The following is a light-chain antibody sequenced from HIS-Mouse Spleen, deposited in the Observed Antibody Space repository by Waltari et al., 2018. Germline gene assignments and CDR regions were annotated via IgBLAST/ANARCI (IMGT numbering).Light chain of an antibody. CDR2: LNSDGSH. CDR3: QTWGTGIQV. CDR1: SGHSSYA. J-gene: IGLJ3*02. Sequence: QLVLTQSPSASASLGASVKLTCTLSSGHSSYALACHQQQPAKGPRYLMKLNSDGSHSKGDGIPDRFSGSSSGAERYLTISSLQSEDEADYYCQTWGTGIQVFGGGTKLTVL. V-gene: IGLV4-69*01.